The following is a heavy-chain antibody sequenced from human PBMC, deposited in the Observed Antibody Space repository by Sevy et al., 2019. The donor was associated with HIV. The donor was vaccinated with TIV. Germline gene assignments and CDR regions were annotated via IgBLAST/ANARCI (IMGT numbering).Heavy chain of an antibody. D-gene: IGHD6-13*01. CDR1: GYTFTSFG. J-gene: IGHJ5*02. CDR2: INTNTGNP. V-gene: IGHV7-4-1*02. CDR3: ARDLIDMVYVMGAPAGTFDP. Sequence: ASVKVSCKASGYTFTSFGMNWVRQAPGQGLEWMGWINTNTGNPMYAQGFTGRFVFSLDTSVNTAYLQINSLKAEDTAVYYCARDLIDMVYVMGAPAGTFDPWGQGSLVTVSS.